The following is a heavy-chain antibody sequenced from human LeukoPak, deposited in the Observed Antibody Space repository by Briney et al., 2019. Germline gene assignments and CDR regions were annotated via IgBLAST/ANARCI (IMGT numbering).Heavy chain of an antibody. D-gene: IGHD5-18*01. V-gene: IGHV1-46*01. Sequence: ASVKVSCKASEYTFTSYAIHWVRQAPGQGLEWMGIINPSGGSTSYAQKFQGRVTMTRDMSTSTVYMELSSLRSEDTAVYYCARVVDTAMVSSYWGQGTLVTVSS. CDR3: ARVVDTAMVSSY. J-gene: IGHJ4*02. CDR2: INPSGGST. CDR1: EYTFTSYA.